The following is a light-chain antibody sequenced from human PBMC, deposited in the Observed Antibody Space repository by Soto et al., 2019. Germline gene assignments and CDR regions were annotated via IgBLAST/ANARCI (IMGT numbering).Light chain of an antibody. Sequence: QSALTQPASVSGSPGQSITISCTGTHSDIGNYNYVSWYQHLPGKAPKLMIYDVGSRPSGVSSRFSGSKSGNTASLAISGLQAEDWAYYYCNSYSVDQPRVYVLGTGTKQTVL. CDR3: NSYSVDQPRVYV. CDR2: DVG. J-gene: IGLJ1*01. CDR1: HSDIGNYNY. V-gene: IGLV2-14*03.